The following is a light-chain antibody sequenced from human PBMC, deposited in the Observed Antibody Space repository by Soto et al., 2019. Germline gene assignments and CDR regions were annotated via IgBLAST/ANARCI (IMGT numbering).Light chain of an antibody. Sequence: EIVLTQSQATLSVSPLERATLSCRASQSISSSVAWNQQKNGQTHRLLIYGASTRAAGIPARFSGSGSGTGFTLTISRLELEDFAVYYCPQYGSSPPVTFGQGTRLEIK. V-gene: IGKV3-20*01. CDR2: GAS. CDR1: QSISSS. CDR3: PQYGSSPPVT. J-gene: IGKJ5*01.